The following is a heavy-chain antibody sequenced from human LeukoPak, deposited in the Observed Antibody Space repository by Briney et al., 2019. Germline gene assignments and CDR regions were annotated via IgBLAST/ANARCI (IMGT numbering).Heavy chain of an antibody. J-gene: IGHJ4*02. V-gene: IGHV3-21*01. CDR3: AREGRGNSTTIDY. D-gene: IGHD2/OR15-2a*01. Sequence: GGSLRLSCAASGFTFSVYSMNWVRQAPGKGLEWVSSVSSYSYIYYADAVKGRFTISRDNAKNSLYLQMNSLRAEDTAVYFCAREGRGNSTTIDYWGQGTLVTVPS. CDR1: GFTFSVYS. CDR2: VSSYSYI.